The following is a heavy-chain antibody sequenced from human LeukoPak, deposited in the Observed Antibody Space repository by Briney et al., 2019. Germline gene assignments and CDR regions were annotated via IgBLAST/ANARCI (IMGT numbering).Heavy chain of an antibody. J-gene: IGHJ4*02. CDR1: GLNFSSNW. Sequence: GVSLRLSCAASGLNFSSNWMRWVREAPGKGLEWVANIKQDGSEKYHVDSVKGRYTISRDNAKNSLYVHMNTRIGRDTAVYYCARDFLSGGPVQSNPKDYWGQGTLVTVSS. CDR3: ARDFLSGGPVQSNPKDY. D-gene: IGHD3-3*01. V-gene: IGHV3-7*01. CDR2: IKQDGSEK.